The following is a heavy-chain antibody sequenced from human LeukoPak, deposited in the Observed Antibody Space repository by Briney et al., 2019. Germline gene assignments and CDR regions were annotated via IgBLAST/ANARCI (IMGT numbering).Heavy chain of an antibody. CDR2: IRSKAYGGTT. Sequence: GGSLRLSCTASGFTLGDYAMSWVRQAPGKGLEWVGFIRSKAYGGTTEYAASVKGRFTISRDDSKSIAYLQMNSLKTEDTAVYYCTRDSPPYCGGDCYSSGFDYWGQGTLVTVSS. V-gene: IGHV3-49*04. J-gene: IGHJ4*02. D-gene: IGHD2-21*02. CDR3: TRDSPPYCGGDCYSSGFDY. CDR1: GFTLGDYA.